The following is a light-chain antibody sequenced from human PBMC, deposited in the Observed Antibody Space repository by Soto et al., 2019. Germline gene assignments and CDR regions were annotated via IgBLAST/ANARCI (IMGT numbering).Light chain of an antibody. V-gene: IGKV3-20*01. CDR1: QALSSSS. J-gene: IGKJ4*01. CDR3: HQYGSSPLT. CDR2: GAS. Sequence: EILLTQSPGTLSLSPGESGTLSCRAGQALSSSSLAWYQQKPGQAPRLLIYGASTRASGIPDRFSGGGSGTDLTVTTTSLAPEDFAVYYCHQYGSSPLTFGGGTKVEI.